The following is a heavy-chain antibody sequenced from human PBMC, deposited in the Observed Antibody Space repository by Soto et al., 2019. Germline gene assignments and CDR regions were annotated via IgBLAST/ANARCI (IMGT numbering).Heavy chain of an antibody. V-gene: IGHV4-4*07. CDR1: GGSISSYY. CDR2: IYTSGST. D-gene: IGHD3-3*01. J-gene: IGHJ6*02. Sequence: SETLSLTCTVSGGSISSYYWSWIRQPAGKGLEWIGRIYTSGSTNYNPSLKSRVTMSVDTSKNQFSLKLSSVTAADTAVYYCARGVLRFLEWPPRQTYGMDVWGQGTTVTVSS. CDR3: ARGVLRFLEWPPRQTYGMDV.